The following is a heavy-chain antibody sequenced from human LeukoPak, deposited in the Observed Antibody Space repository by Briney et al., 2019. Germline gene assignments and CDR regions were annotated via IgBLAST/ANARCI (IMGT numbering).Heavy chain of an antibody. V-gene: IGHV3-72*01. CDR3: VRGYHSFDV. CDR2: SRNKANSYTT. D-gene: IGHD5-18*01. Sequence: GGSLRLSCAASGFTFSDHYMDWVRQAPDKGLEWVGRSRNKANSYTTQYAASVNGRFTVSRDESKNLLFLQMDSLKIEDTALYYCVRGYHSFDVWGQGTMVTVSS. J-gene: IGHJ3*01. CDR1: GFTFSDHY.